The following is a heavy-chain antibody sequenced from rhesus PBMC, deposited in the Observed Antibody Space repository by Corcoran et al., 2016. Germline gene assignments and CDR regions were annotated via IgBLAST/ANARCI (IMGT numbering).Heavy chain of an antibody. CDR2: ISSDGREK. Sequence: EVQLVESGGGLVQPGGSLRLSCAASGFTFSGHGFHWGRQAPGKGLEWVAVISSDGREKYHADSVKERITISRDNSKKTLYLQMNNLKLEDTAVYYCTRFDYWGQGVVVTVSS. V-gene: IGHV3-54*02. J-gene: IGHJ4*01. CDR3: TRFDY. CDR1: GFTFSGHG.